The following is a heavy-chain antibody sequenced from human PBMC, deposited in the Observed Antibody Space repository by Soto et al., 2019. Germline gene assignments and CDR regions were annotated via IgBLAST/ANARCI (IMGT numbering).Heavy chain of an antibody. CDR1: GYSFTSYW. D-gene: IGHD6-19*01. CDR3: ARHDSSGWNYSYSGMDV. Sequence: GESLKISCKGSGYSFTSYWIGWVRQMPGKGLEWMGIIYPGDSDTRYSPSFQGQVTISADKSISTAYLQWSSLKASDTAMYYCARHDSSGWNYSYSGMDVWGQGTTVTVSS. V-gene: IGHV5-51*01. J-gene: IGHJ6*02. CDR2: IYPGDSDT.